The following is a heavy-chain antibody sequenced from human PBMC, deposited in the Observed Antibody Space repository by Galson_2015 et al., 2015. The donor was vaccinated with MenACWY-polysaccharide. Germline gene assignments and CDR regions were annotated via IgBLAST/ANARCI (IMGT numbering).Heavy chain of an antibody. Sequence: SLRLSCAASGFTFSSYAMSWVRQAPGKGLEWVSAISGSGGTTYYADSVKGRFTISRDKSKNTLSLQMNSLRAEDTAVYYCARGSAYWPDYFGYWGQGALVTVSS. V-gene: IGHV3-23*01. D-gene: IGHD3-3*01. CDR1: GFTFSSYA. CDR3: ARGSAYWPDYFGY. CDR2: ISGSGGTT. J-gene: IGHJ4*02.